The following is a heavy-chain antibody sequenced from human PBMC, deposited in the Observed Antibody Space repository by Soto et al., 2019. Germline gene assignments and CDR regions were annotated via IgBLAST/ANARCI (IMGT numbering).Heavy chain of an antibody. V-gene: IGHV1-8*01. Sequence: AAVKVSCKASGYTFTSYDINWVRQATGQGLEWMGWMNPNSGNTGYAQKFQGRVTMTRNTSISTAYMELSSLRSEDTAVYYCASGGDYYFWSGYSDVFDYWGQGTLVTVS. CDR1: GYTFTSYD. CDR3: ASGGDYYFWSGYSDVFDY. D-gene: IGHD3-3*01. CDR2: MNPNSGNT. J-gene: IGHJ4*02.